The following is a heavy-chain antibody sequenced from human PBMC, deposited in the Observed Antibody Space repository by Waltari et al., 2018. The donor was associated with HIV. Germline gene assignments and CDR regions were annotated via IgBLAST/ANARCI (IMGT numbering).Heavy chain of an antibody. V-gene: IGHV3-21*01. J-gene: IGHJ6*02. CDR3: ARDLSAEGIVVVPAALYYYYGMDV. CDR2: ISSSSSYI. CDR1: GFTFSSYS. D-gene: IGHD2-2*01. Sequence: EVQLVESGGGLVKPGGSLRLSCAASGFTFSSYSLNWVRQAPGKGLEWVSSISSSSSYIYYADSVKGRFTISRDNAKNSLYLQMNSLRAEDTAVYYCARDLSAEGIVVVPAALYYYYGMDVWGQGTTVTVSS.